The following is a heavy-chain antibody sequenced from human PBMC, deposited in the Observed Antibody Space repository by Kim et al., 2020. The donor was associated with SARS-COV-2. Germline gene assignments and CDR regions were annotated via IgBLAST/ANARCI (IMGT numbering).Heavy chain of an antibody. CDR2: ISWNSGSI. CDR3: AKDISSRGYADY. Sequence: GGSLRLSCAASGFTFDDYAMHWVRQAPGKGLEWVSGISWNSGSIGYADSVKGRFTISRDNAKNSLYLQMNSLRAEDTALYYCAKDISSRGYADYWGQGTL. V-gene: IGHV3-9*01. D-gene: IGHD1-26*01. CDR1: GFTFDDYA. J-gene: IGHJ4*02.